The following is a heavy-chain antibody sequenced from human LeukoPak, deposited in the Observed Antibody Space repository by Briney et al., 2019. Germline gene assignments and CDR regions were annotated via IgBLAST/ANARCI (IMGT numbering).Heavy chain of an antibody. CDR1: GYTFTSYG. CDR2: INPNSGGT. J-gene: IGHJ4*02. CDR3: ARDMVANGEQNY. V-gene: IGHV1-2*02. D-gene: IGHD5-12*01. Sequence: ASVKVSCKASGYTFTSYGISWVRQAPGQGLEWMGWINPNSGGTNYAQKFQGRVTMTRDTSISTAYMELSRLRSDDTAVYYCARDMVANGEQNYWGQGTLVTVSS.